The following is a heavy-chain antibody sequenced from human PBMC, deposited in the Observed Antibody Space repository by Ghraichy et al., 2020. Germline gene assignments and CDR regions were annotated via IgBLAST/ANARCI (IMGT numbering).Heavy chain of an antibody. V-gene: IGHV4-59*01. CDR1: GGSISSYY. D-gene: IGHD1-26*01. Sequence: SETLSLTCTVSGGSISSYYWSWIRQPPGKGLEWIGYIYYSGSTNYNPSLKSRVTISVDTSKNQFSLKLSSVTAADTAVYYCAGNYRGNDAFDIWGQGTMVTVSS. CDR3: AGNYRGNDAFDI. CDR2: IYYSGST. J-gene: IGHJ3*02.